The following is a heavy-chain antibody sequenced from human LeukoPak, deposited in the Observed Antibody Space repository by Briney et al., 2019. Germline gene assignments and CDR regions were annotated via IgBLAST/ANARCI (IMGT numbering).Heavy chain of an antibody. V-gene: IGHV3-48*01. CDR3: ARDSALGGAGDI. CDR2: ISSSSSSK. D-gene: IGHD3-10*01. J-gene: IGHJ3*02. CDR1: GFTFSSYS. Sequence: GGSLRLSCAAPGFTFSSYSMNWVRQAPGKGLEWVSYISSSSSSKKYADSVKGRFTISRDNAKNSLYLQMNSLRAEDTAVYYCARDSALGGAGDIWGQGTMVTVSS.